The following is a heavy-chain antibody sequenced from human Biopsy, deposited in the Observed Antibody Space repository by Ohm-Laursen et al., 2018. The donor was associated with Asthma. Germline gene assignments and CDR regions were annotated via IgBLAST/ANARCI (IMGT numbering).Heavy chain of an antibody. CDR3: ASDFPKDYVRYNFQF. D-gene: IGHD4-17*01. CDR2: HDHEEGGT. V-gene: IGHV1-24*01. J-gene: IGHJ4*02. Sequence: VASVKVSCKISGYSLTDLSMHWVRQAPGQGLEWMGGHDHEEGGTVNARRFQGRVTMTEDTSTDTAYMELSSLSSDDTAVYYCASDFPKDYVRYNFQFWGRGTLVTVSS. CDR1: GYSLTDLS.